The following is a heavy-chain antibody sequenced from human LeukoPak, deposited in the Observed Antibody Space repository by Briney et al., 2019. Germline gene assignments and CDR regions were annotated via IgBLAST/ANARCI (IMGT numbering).Heavy chain of an antibody. Sequence: ASVKVSCKASGYTFTSYYMHWVRQAPGQGLEWMGIINPSGGSTSYAQKFQGRVTMTRDTSTSTVYMELSSLRSEDTAVYYCARESGGQGTTLAEYFQHWGQGTLVTVSS. J-gene: IGHJ1*01. V-gene: IGHV1-46*01. D-gene: IGHD6-19*01. CDR2: INPSGGST. CDR1: GYTFTSYY. CDR3: ARESGGQGTTLAEYFQH.